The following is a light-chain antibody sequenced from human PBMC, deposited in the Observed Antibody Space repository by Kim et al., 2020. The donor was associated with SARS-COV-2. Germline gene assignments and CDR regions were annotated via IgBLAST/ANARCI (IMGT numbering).Light chain of an antibody. CDR3: SSYASDSISV. CDR1: RADIGDYNR. Sequence: QSALTQPPSVSGSPGQSVTIFCTGTRADIGDYNRVSWYQQSPGTAPKLILYEVTNRPSGVPDRFSGSKSGNTASLTIAGLQAEDEADYYCSSYASDSISVFGGGPKVTVL. V-gene: IGLV2-18*02. J-gene: IGLJ3*02. CDR2: EVT.